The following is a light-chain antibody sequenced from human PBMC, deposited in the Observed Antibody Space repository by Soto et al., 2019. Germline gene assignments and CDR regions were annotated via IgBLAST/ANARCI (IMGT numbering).Light chain of an antibody. Sequence: EIVLTQSPAILSFSPGEIATLSCRASQSVSTYLSWYQQKPGQAPRLLLYDTSNRASGVPARFSGSWSGTDFPRTISSVEPEDFAVYYFRKRSNWPFTFGHGAKVDIK. CDR1: QSVSTY. CDR2: DTS. V-gene: IGKV3-11*01. CDR3: RKRSNWPFT. J-gene: IGKJ3*01.